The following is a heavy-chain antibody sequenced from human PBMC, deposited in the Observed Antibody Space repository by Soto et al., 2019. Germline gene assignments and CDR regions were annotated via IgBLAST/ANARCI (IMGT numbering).Heavy chain of an antibody. CDR2: IIPIFGTA. Sequence: SVQVSCKAYGGTFSSYAISWVRQAPRQGLEWMGGIIPIFGTASYAQKFQGRVTITADESTSTAYMELSSLRSEDTAVYYCAGCSMLSEELPYNWFDPWGQGTLVTVSS. D-gene: IGHD1-7*01. V-gene: IGHV1-69*13. CDR1: GGTFSSYA. CDR3: AGCSMLSEELPYNWFDP. J-gene: IGHJ5*02.